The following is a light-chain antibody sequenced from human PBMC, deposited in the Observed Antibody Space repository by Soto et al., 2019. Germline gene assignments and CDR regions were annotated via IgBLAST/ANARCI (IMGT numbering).Light chain of an antibody. CDR2: GAS. CDR3: QQYGTSPRT. Sequence: IVLTQSPGTLSLSPGERATLSCRASQSVPSKYLAWYQQNPGQAPRLLIYGASNRATGIPDKFSGSGSGTDFTLTISRLEPEDFAVYYCQQYGTSPRTYGQGTKVDIK. CDR1: QSVPSKY. V-gene: IGKV3-20*01. J-gene: IGKJ1*01.